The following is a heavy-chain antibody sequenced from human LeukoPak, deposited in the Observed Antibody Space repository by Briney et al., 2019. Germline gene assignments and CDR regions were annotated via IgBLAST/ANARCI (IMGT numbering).Heavy chain of an antibody. V-gene: IGHV4-31*03. Sequence: SETLSLTCSVSGVSISSGGYYWSWIRQHPGKGLEWIGYIYYSGSTYYNPSLKSRVTISVDTSKNQFSLQLSSVTAADTAVYYCARRTFCGGDCYDAFDIWGQGTMVTVSS. CDR1: GVSISSGGYY. CDR3: ARRTFCGGDCYDAFDI. J-gene: IGHJ3*02. CDR2: IYYSGST. D-gene: IGHD2-21*02.